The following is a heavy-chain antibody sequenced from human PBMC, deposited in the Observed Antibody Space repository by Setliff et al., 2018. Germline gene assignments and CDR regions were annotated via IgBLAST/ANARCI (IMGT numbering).Heavy chain of an antibody. CDR3: ARVPNFWSGYLDY. V-gene: IGHV4-34*01. CDR2: INHSGST. J-gene: IGHJ4*02. D-gene: IGHD3-3*01. Sequence: SETLSLTCAVSGGSISSGYYWSWIRQPPGKGLEWIGEINHSGSTNYNPSLKSRVTISVDTSKNQFSLKLSSVTAADTAVYYCARVPNFWSGYLDYWGQGTLVTVSS. CDR1: GGSISSGYY.